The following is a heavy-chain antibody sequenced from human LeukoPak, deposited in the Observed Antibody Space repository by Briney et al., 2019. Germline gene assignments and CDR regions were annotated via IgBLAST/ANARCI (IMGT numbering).Heavy chain of an antibody. V-gene: IGHV1-3*01. CDR3: AREGYSYGYGFDY. D-gene: IGHD5-18*01. CDR2: INAGNGNT. J-gene: IGHJ4*02. Sequence: WINAGNGNTKYSQKFQGRVTITRDTSASTAYMELSSLRSEDTAVYYCAREGYSYGYGFDYWGQGTLVTVSS.